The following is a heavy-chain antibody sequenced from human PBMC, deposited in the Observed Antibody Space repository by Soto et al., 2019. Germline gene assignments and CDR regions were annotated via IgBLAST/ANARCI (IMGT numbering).Heavy chain of an antibody. D-gene: IGHD3-10*01. CDR1: GFTFSSYS. CDR2: ISSSSSTI. CDR3: ARDTYYYGSGSYGP. V-gene: IGHV3-48*04. Sequence: GGSLRLSCXASGFTFSSYSMNWVRQAPGKGLEWVSYISSSSSTIYYADSVKGRFTISRDNAKNSLYLQMNSLRAEDTAVYYCARDTYYYGSGSYGPWGQGTLVTVSS. J-gene: IGHJ5*02.